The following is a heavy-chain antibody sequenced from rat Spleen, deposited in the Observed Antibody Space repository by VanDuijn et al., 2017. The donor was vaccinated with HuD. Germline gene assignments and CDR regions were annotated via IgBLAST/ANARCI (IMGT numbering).Heavy chain of an antibody. J-gene: IGHJ2*01. D-gene: IGHD1-2*01. CDR1: GFTFNNYW. CDR3: AKEDSSYGGWFAY. CDR2: ISYDGSIT. V-gene: IGHV5-7*01. Sequence: EVQLVESGGGLVQPGRSLKLSCVASGFTFNNYWMTWVRQAPKKGLEWVATISYDGSITYYRDSVKGRFTISRDNAKSTLYLQMDSLRSEDTATYYCAKEDSSYGGWFAYWGQGVMVTVSS.